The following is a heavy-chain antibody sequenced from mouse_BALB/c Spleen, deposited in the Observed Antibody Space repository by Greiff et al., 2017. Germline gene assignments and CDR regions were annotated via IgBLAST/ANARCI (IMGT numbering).Heavy chain of an antibody. CDR2: INPSNGRT. J-gene: IGHJ1*01. CDR1: GYTFTSYW. D-gene: IGHD1-1*01. V-gene: IGHV1S81*02. Sequence: QVQLQQPGAELVKPGASVKLSCKASGYTFTSYWMHWVKQRPGQGLEWIGEINPSNGRTNYNEKFKSKATLTVDKSSSTAYMQLSSLTSEDSAVYYCARWATVVAPYWYFDVWGAGTTVTVSS. CDR3: ARWATVVAPYWYFDV.